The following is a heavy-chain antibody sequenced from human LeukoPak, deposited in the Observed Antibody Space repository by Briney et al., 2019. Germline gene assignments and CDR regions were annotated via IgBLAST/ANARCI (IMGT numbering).Heavy chain of an antibody. Sequence: ASVKVSCKASGYTFTGYYMHWVRQAPGQGLEWMGWINPNSGGTNYAQKFQGRVTMTRDTSTSTVYMELSSLRSEDTAVYYCARLDSDSSSYRKYNWFDPWGQGTLVTVSS. CDR3: ARLDSDSSSYRKYNWFDP. CDR2: INPNSGGT. V-gene: IGHV1-2*02. D-gene: IGHD3-22*01. J-gene: IGHJ5*02. CDR1: GYTFTGYY.